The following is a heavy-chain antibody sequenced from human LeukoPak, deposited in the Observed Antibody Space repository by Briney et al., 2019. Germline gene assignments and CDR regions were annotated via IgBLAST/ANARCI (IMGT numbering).Heavy chain of an antibody. CDR1: GGTFSSYA. J-gene: IGHJ4*02. D-gene: IGHD3-22*01. CDR2: IIPIFGTA. Sequence: SVKVSCKASGGTFSSYAISWVRQAPGQGLEWMGGIIPIFGTANYAQKFQGRVTITADESTITAYMELSSLRSEDTAVYYCARKNYYDSSGYIDYWGQGTLVTVSS. CDR3: ARKNYYDSSGYIDY. V-gene: IGHV1-69*01.